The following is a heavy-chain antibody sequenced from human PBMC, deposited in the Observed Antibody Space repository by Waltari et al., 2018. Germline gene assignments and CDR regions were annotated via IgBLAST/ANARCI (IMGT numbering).Heavy chain of an antibody. J-gene: IGHJ1*01. CDR1: AFSFSSYA. CDR3: ARDPSGAYHLEYRQD. V-gene: IGHV3-23*01. Sequence: EVELLESGGGLVQPGGSLRLSCAASAFSFSSYAMTWVRQAPGSGQEGVGAIRGTCHHTFYGDPVKGRFTISRDNAKNTLFLQVNNLRAEDTATYYCARDPSGAYHLEYRQDWGPGTLVADSS. CDR2: IRGTCHHT. D-gene: IGHD2-15*01.